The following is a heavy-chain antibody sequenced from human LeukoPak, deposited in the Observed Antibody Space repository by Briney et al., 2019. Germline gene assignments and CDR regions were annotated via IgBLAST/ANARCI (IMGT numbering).Heavy chain of an antibody. CDR2: IYYSGST. V-gene: IGHV4-61*10. CDR3: ARDSPRGPDY. Sequence: PSQTLSLSCTVSGGSFISGNYYWNWIRQPAGKGLEWIGYIYYSGSTNYNPSLKSRVTISVDTSKNQFSLKLSSVTAADTAVYYCARDSPRGPDYWGQGTLVTVSS. J-gene: IGHJ4*02. D-gene: IGHD2-21*01. CDR1: GGSFISGNYY.